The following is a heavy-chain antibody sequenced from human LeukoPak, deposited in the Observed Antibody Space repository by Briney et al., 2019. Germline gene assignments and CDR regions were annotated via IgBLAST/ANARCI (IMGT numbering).Heavy chain of an antibody. Sequence: SETLSLTCTVSGGSISSSSYYWGWIRQPPGKGLEWIGSIYYSGSTYYNPSLKSRVTISVDTSKNQFSLKLSSVTAADTAVYYCARKPKHYCDSSGHQKGGFDYWGQGTLVTVSS. D-gene: IGHD3-22*01. CDR3: ARKPKHYCDSSGHQKGGFDY. CDR1: GGSISSSSYY. CDR2: IYYSGST. J-gene: IGHJ4*02. V-gene: IGHV4-39*01.